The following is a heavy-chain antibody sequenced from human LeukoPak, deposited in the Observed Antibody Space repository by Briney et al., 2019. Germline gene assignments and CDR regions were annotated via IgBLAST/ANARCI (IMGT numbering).Heavy chain of an antibody. Sequence: GGSLRLFCGGSGFTFWSFAMSLVRQAPGEGLEWVSAISGCGGSPYYADSVKGRVTISRDNSKNTLYLQMNSLRAEDTAVYYCAKDKINYDFWSGYYYYYYYGMDVWGQGTTVTVSS. CDR2: ISGCGGSP. D-gene: IGHD3-3*01. V-gene: IGHV3-23*01. CDR3: AKDKINYDFWSGYYYYYYYGMDV. CDR1: GFTFWSFA. J-gene: IGHJ6*02.